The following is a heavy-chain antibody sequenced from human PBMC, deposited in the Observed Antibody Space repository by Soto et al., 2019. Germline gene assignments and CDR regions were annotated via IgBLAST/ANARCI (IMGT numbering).Heavy chain of an antibody. Sequence: GGSLRLSCGASGFTFSSYAMHWVRQAPGKGLEWVAVISYDGSNKYYADSVKGRFTISRDNSKNTLYLQMNSLRAEDTAVYYCARWALTTVTERYGMDVWGQGTTVTVSS. J-gene: IGHJ6*02. CDR1: GFTFSSYA. CDR2: ISYDGSNK. D-gene: IGHD3-3*01. CDR3: ARWALTTVTERYGMDV. V-gene: IGHV3-30-3*01.